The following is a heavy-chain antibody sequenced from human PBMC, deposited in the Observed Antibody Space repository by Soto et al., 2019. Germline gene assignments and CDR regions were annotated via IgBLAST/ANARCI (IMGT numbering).Heavy chain of an antibody. CDR3: ARDRRGYSYGCLDY. J-gene: IGHJ4*02. CDR1: GFTFSSYG. D-gene: IGHD5-18*01. CDR2: IWYDGSNK. Sequence: QVQLVESGGGVVQPGRSLRLSCAASGFTFSSYGMHWVRQAPGKGLEWVAVIWYDGSNKYYADSVKCRFTIPRDNSKNTLYLQMNSLRAEDTAVYYCARDRRGYSYGCLDYWGQGTLVTVSS. V-gene: IGHV3-33*01.